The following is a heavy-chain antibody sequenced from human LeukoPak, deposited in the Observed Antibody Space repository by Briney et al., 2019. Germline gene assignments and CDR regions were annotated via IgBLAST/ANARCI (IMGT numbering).Heavy chain of an antibody. CDR1: GFTFSSYA. CDR3: AKEGTAMASSYFDY. Sequence: GGSLRLSCAASGFTFSSYAMHWVRQAPGKGLEWVAVISHDGTVQHYADSVKGRFTISRDNSDNTLYLQMNSLRDEDTAMYYCAKEGTAMASSYFDYWGQGTLITVSS. D-gene: IGHD5-18*01. V-gene: IGHV3-30-3*01. J-gene: IGHJ4*02. CDR2: ISHDGTVQ.